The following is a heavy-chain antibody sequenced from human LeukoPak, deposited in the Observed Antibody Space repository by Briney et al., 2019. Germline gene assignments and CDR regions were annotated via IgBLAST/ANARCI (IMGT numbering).Heavy chain of an antibody. V-gene: IGHV3-11*06. CDR2: ISGGSSYT. CDR3: ARVSLLDDGGLGDY. Sequence: GGSLRLSCAASGLTFSDYYMTWFRQAPGKGLEWVSYISGGSSYTNFADSVKGRFTISRDNAKNSLYLQMNSLRAEDTAVYYCARVSLLDDGGLGDYWGQGTLVTVSS. D-gene: IGHD4-23*01. J-gene: IGHJ4*02. CDR1: GLTFSDYY.